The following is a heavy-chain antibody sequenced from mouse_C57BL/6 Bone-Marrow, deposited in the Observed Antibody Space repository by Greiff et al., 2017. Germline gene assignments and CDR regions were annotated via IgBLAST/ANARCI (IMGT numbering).Heavy chain of an antibody. Sequence: EVKLMESGGGLVQPGGSLSLSCAASGFTFTDYYMSWVRQPPGKALEWLGFIRNKANGYTTEYSSSVKGRFTISRDNSKSILYLQMNALRAEDSATYYCARSGVQLGPWFAYWGQGTLVTVSA. V-gene: IGHV7-3*01. J-gene: IGHJ3*01. CDR2: IRNKANGYTT. CDR1: GFTFTDYY. D-gene: IGHD4-1*02. CDR3: ARSGVQLGPWFAY.